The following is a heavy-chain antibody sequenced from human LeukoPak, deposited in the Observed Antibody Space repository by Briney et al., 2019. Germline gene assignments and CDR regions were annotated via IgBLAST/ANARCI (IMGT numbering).Heavy chain of an antibody. CDR1: GYTFTGYY. CDR2: INPNSGGT. Sequence: GASVKVSCKASGYTFTGYYMHWVRQAPGQGLEWMGWINPNSGGTNYAQKFQGRVTMTRDTSISTAYMELSRLRSDDTAVYYCARDRAPRGTGLMFDYWGQGTLVTVSS. V-gene: IGHV1-2*02. J-gene: IGHJ4*02. CDR3: ARDRAPRGTGLMFDY. D-gene: IGHD1-14*01.